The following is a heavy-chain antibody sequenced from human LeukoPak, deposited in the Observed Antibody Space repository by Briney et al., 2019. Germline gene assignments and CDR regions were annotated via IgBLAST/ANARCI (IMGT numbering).Heavy chain of an antibody. CDR3: ARMMGLRFLEWLPYSYYGMDV. Sequence: ASVKVSCKASGYTFTSYYMHWVRQAPGQGLEWMGIINPSGGSTSYAQKFQGRVTMTRDTSTSTVYMELSSLRSKDTAAYYCARMMGLRFLEWLPYSYYGMDVWGQGTTVTVSS. D-gene: IGHD3-3*01. V-gene: IGHV1-46*01. CDR1: GYTFTSYY. J-gene: IGHJ6*02. CDR2: INPSGGST.